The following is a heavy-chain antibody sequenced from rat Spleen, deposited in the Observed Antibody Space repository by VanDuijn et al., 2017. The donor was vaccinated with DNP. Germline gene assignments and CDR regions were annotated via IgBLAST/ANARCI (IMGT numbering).Heavy chain of an antibody. CDR3: VTGVYGGYEDWFAN. CDR1: GFTFSNYG. V-gene: IGHV5S13*01. J-gene: IGHJ3*01. Sequence: EVQLVESGGGLVQPGRSLKVSCAASGFTFSNYGMAWVRQAPTKGLEWVASISTGGTKTHYRDSVKGRFTIPRDNAKNTQYLQMDSLRSEDTATYYCVTGVYGGYEDWFANWGQGTLVTVSS. CDR2: ISTGGTKT. D-gene: IGHD1-11*01.